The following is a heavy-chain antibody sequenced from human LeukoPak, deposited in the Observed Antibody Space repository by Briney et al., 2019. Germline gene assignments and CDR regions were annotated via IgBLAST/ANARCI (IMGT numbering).Heavy chain of an antibody. Sequence: GGSLRLSCAASGFTFSSYEMNWVRQAPGKGLGWVSYITSSGSTKYYADSVKGRFTISKDNAKNSLYLQMTSLRAEDTAVYYCAREGTYYFDYWGQGTLVTVSS. CDR3: AREGTYYFDY. J-gene: IGHJ4*02. D-gene: IGHD3-10*01. CDR2: ITSSGSTK. V-gene: IGHV3-48*03. CDR1: GFTFSSYE.